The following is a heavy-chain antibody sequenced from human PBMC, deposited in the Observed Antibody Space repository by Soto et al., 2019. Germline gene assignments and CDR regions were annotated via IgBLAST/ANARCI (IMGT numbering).Heavy chain of an antibody. CDR3: ARVRVEQWLVREYFDY. Sequence: GASVKVSCKASGYTFTSYGITWVRQAPGQGLEWMGWISTYDGNTNYAQKLQGRVTMTTDTSTSTAYMELRSLRSDDTAVYYCARVRVEQWLVREYFDYWGQGTLVTVSS. V-gene: IGHV1-18*01. CDR1: GYTFTSYG. CDR2: ISTYDGNT. J-gene: IGHJ4*02. D-gene: IGHD6-19*01.